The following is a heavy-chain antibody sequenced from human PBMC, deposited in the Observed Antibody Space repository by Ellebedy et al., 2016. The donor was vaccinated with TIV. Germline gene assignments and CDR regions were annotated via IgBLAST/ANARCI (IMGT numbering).Heavy chain of an antibody. CDR1: RFSFSSYW. CDR3: ARDQWLGRAYYFDS. Sequence: GESLKISCAASRFSFSSYWMSWVRQPPGKGLEWVANIKQDESEKYFVDSVKDRFSITRDNAKNSLYLQMNSLRDEDTAVYYCARDQWLGRAYYFDSWGQGTLVTVSS. D-gene: IGHD6-19*01. J-gene: IGHJ4*01. V-gene: IGHV3-7*03. CDR2: IKQDESEK.